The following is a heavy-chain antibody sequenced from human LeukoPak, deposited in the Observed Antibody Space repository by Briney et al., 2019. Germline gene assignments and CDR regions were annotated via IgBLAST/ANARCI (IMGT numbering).Heavy chain of an antibody. CDR3: ARQGAARRVRGYYFDY. CDR1: GGSISGYY. J-gene: IGHJ4*02. D-gene: IGHD3-10*01. V-gene: IGHV4-59*08. Sequence: PSETLSLTCTVSGGSISGYYWTWIRQPPGKALGGIGYIYYSGSTYYNPSLKSRVTISVDTSKNQFSLKVSSVTAADTAVYYCARQGAARRVRGYYFDYWGQGTLVTVSS. CDR2: IYYSGST.